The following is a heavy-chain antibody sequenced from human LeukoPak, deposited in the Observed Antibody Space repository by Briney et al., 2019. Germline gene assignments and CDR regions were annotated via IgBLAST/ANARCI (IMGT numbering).Heavy chain of an antibody. CDR3: AGDDDIVGATGDFDY. J-gene: IGHJ4*02. CDR2: INPNSGGT. Sequence: ASVKVSCKASGYTFTGYYMHWVRQAPGQGLEWMGWINPNSGGTNYAQKFQGRVTMTRDTSISTAYMELSRLRSDDTAVYYCAGDDDIVGATGDFDYWGQGTLVTVSS. CDR1: GYTFTGYY. V-gene: IGHV1-2*02. D-gene: IGHD1-26*01.